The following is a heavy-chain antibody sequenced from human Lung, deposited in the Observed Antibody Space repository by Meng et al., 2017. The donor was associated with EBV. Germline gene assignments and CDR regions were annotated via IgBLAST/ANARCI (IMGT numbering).Heavy chain of an antibody. Sequence: QAHLVQSWGEVKKAGALVKVSCQASGYTFTSFYIHWVRQATGQGLEWMGIINPSGGSTTYAQKFQGRVIMTRDSSTSTVYMELSSLRSEDTAVYYCARGSGSGGDFCDYWGQGTLVTVFS. V-gene: IGHV1-46*01. CDR2: INPSGGST. D-gene: IGHD3-3*01. CDR1: GYTFTSFY. CDR3: ARGSGSGGDFCDY. J-gene: IGHJ4*02.